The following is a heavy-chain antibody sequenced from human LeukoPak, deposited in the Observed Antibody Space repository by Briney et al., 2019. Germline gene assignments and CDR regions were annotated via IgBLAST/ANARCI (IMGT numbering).Heavy chain of an antibody. CDR2: IYHSGST. CDR1: GYSISSGYY. D-gene: IGHD6-13*01. J-gene: IGHJ4*02. Sequence: PSETLSLTCTVSGYSISSGYYWGWIRQPPGEGLEGIGRIYHSGSTYYNPSLKSRVTISVDTSKNQFSLKLSSVTAADTAVYYCARAREPLVFTYYFDYWGQGTLVTVSS. V-gene: IGHV4-38-2*02. CDR3: ARAREPLVFTYYFDY.